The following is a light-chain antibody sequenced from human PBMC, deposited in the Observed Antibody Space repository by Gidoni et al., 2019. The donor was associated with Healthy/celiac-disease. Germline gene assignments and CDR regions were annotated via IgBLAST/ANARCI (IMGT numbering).Light chain of an antibody. Sequence: DIQMTQSPSSLSASVGDRVTITCRASQSISSYLNWYQQKPGKAPKLLIYAASSLQSGVPSRFSGSGSGTDFNRNISSLQPEDFETYYCQQSYSTPIFTFGPGTKVDIK. CDR3: QQSYSTPIFT. CDR1: QSISSY. CDR2: AAS. J-gene: IGKJ3*01. V-gene: IGKV1-39*01.